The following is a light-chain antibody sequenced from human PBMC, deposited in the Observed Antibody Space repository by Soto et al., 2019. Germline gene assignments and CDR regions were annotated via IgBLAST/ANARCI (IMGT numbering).Light chain of an antibody. J-gene: IGKJ1*01. V-gene: IGKV1-5*03. Sequence: DIQMTQSPSTLSGSVGDRVTITCRASQTISSWLAWYQQKPGKAPKLLIYKASTLKSGVPSRFSGSGYGTEFTLTISSLQPDDFATYHCQHYNSYSEAFGQGTKLELK. CDR2: KAS. CDR3: QHYNSYSEA. CDR1: QTISSW.